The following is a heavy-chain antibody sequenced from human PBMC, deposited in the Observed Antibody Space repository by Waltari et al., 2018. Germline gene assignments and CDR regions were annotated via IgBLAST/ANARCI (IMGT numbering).Heavy chain of an antibody. CDR1: GFSLSTSGMR. Sequence: QVTLKESGHALVKPTQTLKLTCTFSGFSLSTSGMRVRWIRHPPGKALEWLARIDWDDDKFYSTSLKTRLTISKDTSKNQVVLTMTNMDPVDTATYYCAREYSSSAGFDYWCQGTLVTVSS. V-gene: IGHV2-70*04. CDR2: IDWDDDK. J-gene: IGHJ4*02. D-gene: IGHD6-6*01. CDR3: AREYSSSAGFDY.